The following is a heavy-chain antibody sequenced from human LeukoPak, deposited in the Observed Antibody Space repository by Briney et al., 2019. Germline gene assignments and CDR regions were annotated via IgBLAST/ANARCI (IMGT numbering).Heavy chain of an antibody. V-gene: IGHV1-18*01. CDR2: ISIYNGKI. Sequence: ASVKVSCKSSGYTFTSYGISWVRQAPGQGLEWMGWISIYNGKINYAQKFQGRVTMTTDTSTSTAYMELRSLRSDDTAVYYCARWDYYDSRTFDIWGQGTMVTVS. CDR1: GYTFTSYG. D-gene: IGHD3-22*01. J-gene: IGHJ3*02. CDR3: ARWDYYDSRTFDI.